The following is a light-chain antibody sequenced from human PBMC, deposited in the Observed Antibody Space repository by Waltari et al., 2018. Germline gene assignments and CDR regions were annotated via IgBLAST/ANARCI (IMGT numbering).Light chain of an antibody. CDR2: GAS. CDR1: QSFSSSF. Sequence: EIVLTQSPGTLSLSPGDRATLSCRASQSFSSSFLAWYQQKPGQAPRLLIYGASSRATGIPDRLSGGGSGTDFTLTISRLEPEDFAVYYCQQYGGSPPYTFGQGTKLEI. CDR3: QQYGGSPPYT. J-gene: IGKJ2*01. V-gene: IGKV3-20*01.